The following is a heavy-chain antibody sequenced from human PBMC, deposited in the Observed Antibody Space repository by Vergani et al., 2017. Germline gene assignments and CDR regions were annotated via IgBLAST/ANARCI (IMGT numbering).Heavy chain of an antibody. D-gene: IGHD2-15*01. CDR1: GGSFSGYY. J-gene: IGHJ4*02. V-gene: IGHV4-34*01. CDR2: IYYSGST. Sequence: QVQLQQWGAGLLKPSETLSLTCAVYGGSFSGYYWSWIRQPAGKGLEWIGYIYYSGSTNYNPSLKSRVTISVDTSKNQFSLKLSSVTAADTAVYYCARSPSRGYCSGGSCYSGSQPYYFDYWGQGTLVTVSS. CDR3: ARSPSRGYCSGGSCYSGSQPYYFDY.